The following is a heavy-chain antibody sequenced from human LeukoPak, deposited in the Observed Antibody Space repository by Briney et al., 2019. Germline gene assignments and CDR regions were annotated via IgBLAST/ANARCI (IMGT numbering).Heavy chain of an antibody. D-gene: IGHD6-19*01. J-gene: IGHJ4*02. CDR2: SCISSRYI. CDR1: GFTFSSYS. Sequence: PGGSLRLSCAASGFTFSSYSMNWVRQAPGEGLEWVSSSCISSRYIYYADSVKGRFTIYRDNAKNSLYLQMNSLRAEDTAVYYCARDQGSGWYYFDYWGQGTLVTVSS. CDR3: ARDQGSGWYYFDY. V-gene: IGHV3-21*01.